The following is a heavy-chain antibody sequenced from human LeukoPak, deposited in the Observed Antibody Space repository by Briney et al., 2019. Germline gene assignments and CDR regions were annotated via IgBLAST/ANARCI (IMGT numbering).Heavy chain of an antibody. Sequence: ASVKVSCKVSGYTLTELSMHWVRQAPGKGLEWMGGFDPEDGETIYAQKFQGRVTITADKSTSTAYMELSSLASEDTAIYYCARGRGRLNVNRGVYNYHYYMEFWGTGTTVIVS. D-gene: IGHD3-10*01. CDR1: GYTLTELS. CDR2: FDPEDGET. CDR3: ARGRGRLNVNRGVYNYHYYMEF. V-gene: IGHV1-24*01. J-gene: IGHJ6*03.